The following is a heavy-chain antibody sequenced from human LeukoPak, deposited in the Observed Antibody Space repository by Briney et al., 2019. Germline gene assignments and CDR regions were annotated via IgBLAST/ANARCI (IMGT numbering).Heavy chain of an antibody. Sequence: SVKVSCKASGGTFSSYAISWVRQAPGQGLEWMGGIIPIFGTANYAQKFQGRVTITADESTSTAYMELSSLRSEDTAVYYCARDSTTMVRGINYYYGMDVWGKGTTVTVSS. CDR3: ARDSTTMVRGINYYYGMDV. V-gene: IGHV1-69*13. CDR1: GGTFSSYA. D-gene: IGHD3-10*01. CDR2: IIPIFGTA. J-gene: IGHJ6*04.